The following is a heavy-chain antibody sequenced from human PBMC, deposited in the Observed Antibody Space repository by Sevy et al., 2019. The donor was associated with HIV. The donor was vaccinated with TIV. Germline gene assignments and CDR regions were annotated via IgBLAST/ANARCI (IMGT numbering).Heavy chain of an antibody. D-gene: IGHD2-2*01. V-gene: IGHV3-30*02. CDR1: GFTFSSYG. CDR3: AKDLPCTSCYGYFQH. CDR2: IRYDGSNK. Sequence: GGSLRLSCAASGFTFSSYGMHWVRQAPGKGLEWVAFIRYDGSNKYYADSVKGRFTISRDNYKNTRYLQMNSLRAEDTAVYYCAKDLPCTSCYGYFQHWGQGTLVTVSS. J-gene: IGHJ1*01.